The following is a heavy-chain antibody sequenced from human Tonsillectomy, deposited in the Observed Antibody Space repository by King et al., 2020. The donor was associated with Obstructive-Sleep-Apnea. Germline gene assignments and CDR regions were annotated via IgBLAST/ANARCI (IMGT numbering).Heavy chain of an antibody. D-gene: IGHD6-13*01. V-gene: IGHV3-30*04. Sequence: QLVQSGGGVVQPGRSLRLACAASGFTFSSYAMHWVRQAPGKGLDWVTFIAYDGSNKKYADSVKGRFTISRDNSKNTLYLQMNSLRAEDTAVYYCARAYRSSWLDYWGQGTLVTVSS. CDR3: ARAYRSSWLDY. CDR1: GFTFSSYA. J-gene: IGHJ4*02. CDR2: IAYDGSNK.